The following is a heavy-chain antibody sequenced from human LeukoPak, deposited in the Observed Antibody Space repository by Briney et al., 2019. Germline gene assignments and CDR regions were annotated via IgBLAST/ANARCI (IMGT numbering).Heavy chain of an antibody. J-gene: IGHJ4*02. CDR3: ARTGYSSGWHFDY. CDR2: IYYSGST. CDR1: GCSISSYY. Sequence: SETLSLTCTVSGCSISSYYWSWIRQPPGKGLEWIGYIYYSGSTNYNPSLKSRVTISVDTSKNQFSLKLSSVTAADTAVYYCARTGYSSGWHFDYWGQGTLVTVSS. D-gene: IGHD6-19*01. V-gene: IGHV4-59*08.